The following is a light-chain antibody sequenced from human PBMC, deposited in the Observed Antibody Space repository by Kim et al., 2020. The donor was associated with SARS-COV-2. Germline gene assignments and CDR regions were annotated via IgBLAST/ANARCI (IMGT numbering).Light chain of an antibody. Sequence: GQSITISCAGTSSDVGGFDSVSWYQQHPGKAPKLLIYDVAKWPSGVSSRFSAFKSGDTASLIISGLQAEDEANYYCSSYTSSSKVIFGGGTQLTVL. J-gene: IGLJ2*01. V-gene: IGLV2-14*03. CDR2: DVA. CDR3: SSYTSSSKVI. CDR1: SSDVGGFDS.